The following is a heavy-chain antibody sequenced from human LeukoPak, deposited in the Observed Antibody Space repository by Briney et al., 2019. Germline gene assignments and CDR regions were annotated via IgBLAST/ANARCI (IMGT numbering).Heavy chain of an antibody. CDR2: IYTSGST. J-gene: IGHJ6*03. CDR3: ARDRYDFWSGQYYYYMDV. V-gene: IGHV4-4*07. D-gene: IGHD3-3*01. CDR1: GGSISSSY. Sequence: SETLSLTCNVSGGSISSSYWSWIRQPAGKGLGWIGRIYTSGSTNYNPSLKSRVTMSVDTSKNQFSLKLSSVTAADTAVYYCARDRYDFWSGQYYYYMDVWGKGTTVTVSS.